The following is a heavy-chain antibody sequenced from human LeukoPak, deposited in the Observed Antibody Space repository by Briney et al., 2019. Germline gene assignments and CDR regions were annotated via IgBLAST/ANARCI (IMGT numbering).Heavy chain of an antibody. CDR1: GYTLTELS. V-gene: IGHV1-2*02. J-gene: IGHJ6*03. D-gene: IGHD3-9*01. CDR2: INPNSGGT. CDR3: ARADYDILTGYYETYYYYYMDV. Sequence: GASVKVSCKVSGYTLTELSMHWVRQAPGQGLEWMGWINPNSGGTNYAQKFQGRVTMTRDTSISTAYMELSRLRSDDTAVYYCARADYDILTGYYETYYYYYMDVWGKGTTVTVSS.